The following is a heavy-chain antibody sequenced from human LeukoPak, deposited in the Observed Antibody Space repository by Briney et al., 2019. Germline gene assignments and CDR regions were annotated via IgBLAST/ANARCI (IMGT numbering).Heavy chain of an antibody. V-gene: IGHV3-23*01. J-gene: IGHJ4*02. CDR3: AKELRRSPTYYFDY. CDR1: EFTFTSYE. Sequence: GGSLRLSCAASEFTFTSYELNWFRQAPGKGLEWVSAISGSGADTYYADSVKGRFTISRDNSKNTLYLQMNSLRAEDTAIYFCAKELRRSPTYYFDYWGQGTLVTVSS. CDR2: ISGSGADT. D-gene: IGHD2-15*01.